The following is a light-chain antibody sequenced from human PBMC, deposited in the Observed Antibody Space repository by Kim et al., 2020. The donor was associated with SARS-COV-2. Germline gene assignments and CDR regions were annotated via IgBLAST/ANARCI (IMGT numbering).Light chain of an antibody. Sequence: ELTQPPSVSGTPGQRVTISCSGSSSSIASNFVHWYQQLPGTAPKLLIYKNNQRPSGVPDRFSGSKSGTSASLAISGLRSEDEAHYYCAAWDDSLRVFG. J-gene: IGLJ2*01. CDR1: SSSIASNF. CDR2: KNN. V-gene: IGLV1-47*01. CDR3: AAWDDSLRV.